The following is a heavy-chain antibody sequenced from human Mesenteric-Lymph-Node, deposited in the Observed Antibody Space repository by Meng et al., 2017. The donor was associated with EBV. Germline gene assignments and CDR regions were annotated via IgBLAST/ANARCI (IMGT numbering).Heavy chain of an antibody. CDR2: MNPNSGAT. CDR3: SRDSIYNGQDS. V-gene: IGHV1-8*01. Sequence: QVDLVQVGAEVKRPGASVKVSCKASGYTFTSYDINWVRQATGQGLEWMGWMNPNSGATGSTQKFQGRVTMTRNTSISTAYMELNSLTSEDTAVYYCSRDSIYNGQDSWGQGTLVTVSS. CDR1: GYTFTSYD. D-gene: IGHD5-24*01. J-gene: IGHJ4*02.